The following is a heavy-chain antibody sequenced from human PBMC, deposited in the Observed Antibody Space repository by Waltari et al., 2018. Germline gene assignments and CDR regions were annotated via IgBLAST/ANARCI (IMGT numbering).Heavy chain of an antibody. CDR2: IKQDGSEK. J-gene: IGHJ6*02. CDR3: ARFSTVTTGWMNYYYYGMDV. Sequence: EVQLVESGGGLVQPGGSLRLSCAASGFTFSSYWMSWVRQAPGKGLGWVANIKQDGSEKYYVDSVKGRFTISRDNAKNSLYLQMNSLRAEDTAVYYCARFSTVTTGWMNYYYYGMDVWGQGTTVTVSS. V-gene: IGHV3-7*03. D-gene: IGHD4-17*01. CDR1: GFTFSSYW.